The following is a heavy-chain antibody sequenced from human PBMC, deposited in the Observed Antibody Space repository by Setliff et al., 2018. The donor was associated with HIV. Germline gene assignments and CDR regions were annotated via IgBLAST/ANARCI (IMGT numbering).Heavy chain of an antibody. V-gene: IGHV4-39*02. CDR1: GDSMSSDNYF. CDR3: AREGDGIDF. CDR2: IFHSGNT. J-gene: IGHJ4*02. Sequence: PSETLSLTCTVSGDSMSSDNYFWVWVRQPPGKGLEWMGNIFHSGNTYYSPSLKSRVTMSLDTSMNQFSLKLTSVTAADSAVYYCAREGDGIDFWGQGTLVTVSS. D-gene: IGHD2-21*02.